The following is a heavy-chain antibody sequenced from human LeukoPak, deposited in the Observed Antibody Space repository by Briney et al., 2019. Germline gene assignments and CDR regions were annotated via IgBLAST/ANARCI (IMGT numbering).Heavy chain of an antibody. V-gene: IGHV4-4*09. J-gene: IGHJ6*03. CDR3: ARHLSSTSYPFYYYLDV. Sequence: PSETLSLTCTVPGASISGYYWSWLRQPPGKELEWIGYIHTSGSTRFNPSLQSRVTLSFDTSKDQFSLKLTSLTAADTAVYYCARHLSSTSYPFYYYLDVWGKGTTVTVSS. D-gene: IGHD2-2*02. CDR1: GASISGYY. CDR2: IHTSGST.